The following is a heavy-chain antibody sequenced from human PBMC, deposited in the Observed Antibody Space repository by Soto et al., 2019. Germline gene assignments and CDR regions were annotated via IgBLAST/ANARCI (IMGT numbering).Heavy chain of an antibody. J-gene: IGHJ6*02. CDR2: LHWDDDK. V-gene: IGHV2-5*02. CDR1: GLSLRTTGVG. D-gene: IGHD2-21*02. CDR3: VQSRCGGDCLEIYSSHAYNGLDV. Sequence: QVTLKESGPPLVKPTQTLTLTCTVSGLSLRTTGVGVGWVRQPPGKALEWLALLHWDDDKRYSPSLRSRHTIAKDTSEKQVVLTMTNVDTVDTATYYCVQSRCGGDCLEIYSSHAYNGLDVWGQGTTVTVSS.